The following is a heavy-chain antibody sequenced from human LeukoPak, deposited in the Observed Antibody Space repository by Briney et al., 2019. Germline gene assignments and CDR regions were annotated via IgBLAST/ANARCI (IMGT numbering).Heavy chain of an antibody. V-gene: IGHV3-11*01. CDR1: GFTFSDYY. CDR3: ARDLYCSSTSCYYNWFDP. D-gene: IGHD2-2*01. Sequence: GGSLRLSCAASGFTFSDYYMSWIRQAPGKGLEWVSYISSSGSTIYYADSVKGRFTISRDNAKNPLYLQMNSLRAENTAVYYCARDLYCSSTSCYYNWFDPWGQGTLVTVSS. CDR2: ISSSGSTI. J-gene: IGHJ5*02.